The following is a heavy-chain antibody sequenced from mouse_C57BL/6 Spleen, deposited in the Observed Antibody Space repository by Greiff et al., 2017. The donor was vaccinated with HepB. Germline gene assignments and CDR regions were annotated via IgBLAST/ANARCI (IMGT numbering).Heavy chain of an antibody. CDR2: IHPSDSDT. CDR1: GYTFTSYW. CDR3: AIEDPITPYFDY. J-gene: IGHJ2*01. Sequence: QVHVKQPGAELVKPGASVKVSCKASGYTFTSYWMHWVKQRPGQGLEWIGRIHPSDSDTNYNQKFKGKATLTVDKSSSTAYMQLSSLTSEDSAVYYCAIEDPITPYFDYWGQGTTLTVSS. D-gene: IGHD1-1*01. V-gene: IGHV1-74*01.